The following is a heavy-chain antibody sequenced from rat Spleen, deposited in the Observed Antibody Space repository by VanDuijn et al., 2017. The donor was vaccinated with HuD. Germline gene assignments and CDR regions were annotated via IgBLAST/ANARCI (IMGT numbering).Heavy chain of an antibody. J-gene: IGHJ4*01. D-gene: IGHD5-1*01. CDR1: GYSITSAYR. Sequence: EVQLQESGPGLVKPSQSLSLTCSVTGYSITSAYRWNWIRQFPGNKLEWMGYITNAGNTNYNPSLKSRIAITRDTSKNQFFLELNSVTLEDTATYYCARGGSSYVMDAWGQGASVTVSS. CDR3: ARGGSSYVMDA. CDR2: ITNAGNT. V-gene: IGHV3-3*01.